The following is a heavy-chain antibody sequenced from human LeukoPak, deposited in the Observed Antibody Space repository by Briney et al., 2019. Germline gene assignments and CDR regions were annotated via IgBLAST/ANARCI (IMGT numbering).Heavy chain of an antibody. J-gene: IGHJ5*02. Sequence: ASVKVSCKASGYTFTSYAMNWVRQAPGQGLEWMGWINTNTGNPTYAQGFTGRFVFSLDTSVSTAYLQISSLKADDTAVYYCARDSGTTGEVKFDPWGQGTLVTVSS. V-gene: IGHV7-4-1*02. CDR2: INTNTGNP. CDR3: ARDSGTTGEVKFDP. CDR1: GYTFTSYA. D-gene: IGHD3-10*01.